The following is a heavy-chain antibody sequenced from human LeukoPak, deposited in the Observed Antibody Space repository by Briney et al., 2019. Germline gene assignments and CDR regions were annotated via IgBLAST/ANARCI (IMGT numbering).Heavy chain of an antibody. D-gene: IGHD6-6*01. J-gene: IGHJ3*02. V-gene: IGHV4-30-2*01. Sequence: PSQTLSLTCTVSGGSISSGGYYWSWIRQPPGKGLEWIGYIYHTGSTSYNPSLKGRVTISVDTSKNQFSLKLSSVTAADTAEYYCARHGLVAARHAFDIWGRGTMVTVSS. CDR2: IYHTGST. CDR3: ARHGLVAARHAFDI. CDR1: GGSISSGGYY.